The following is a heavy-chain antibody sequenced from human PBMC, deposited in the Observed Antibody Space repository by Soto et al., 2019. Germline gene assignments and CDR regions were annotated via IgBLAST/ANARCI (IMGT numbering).Heavy chain of an antibody. V-gene: IGHV1-2*02. CDR3: ARDRDSSGPFEY. CDR2: INPNSGGT. J-gene: IGHJ4*02. D-gene: IGHD3-22*01. CDR1: GYTFTGYY. Sequence: ASVKVSCKASGYTFTGYYMHWVRQAPGQGLEWMGWINPNSGGTNYAQKFQGRVTMTRDTSISTAYMELSRLRSDDTAVYYRARDRDSSGPFEYWGQGTLVTVPS.